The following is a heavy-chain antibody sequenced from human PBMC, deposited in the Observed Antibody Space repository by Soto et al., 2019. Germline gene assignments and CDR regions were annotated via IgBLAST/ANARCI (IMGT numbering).Heavy chain of an antibody. CDR3: GRSVVGATGEILYNAMDV. CDR2: INAGNGNT. V-gene: IGHV1-3*01. Sequence: ASVKVSCKASGYTFTSYAMHWVRQAPGQRLEWMGWINAGNGNTKYSQKFQGRVTITRDTSASTGYMELSSLRSEDTAVYYCGRSVVGATGEILYNAMDVWGQGTTVTVSS. J-gene: IGHJ6*02. CDR1: GYTFTSYA. D-gene: IGHD1-26*01.